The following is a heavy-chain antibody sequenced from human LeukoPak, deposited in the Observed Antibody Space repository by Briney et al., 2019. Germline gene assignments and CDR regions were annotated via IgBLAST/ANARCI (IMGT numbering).Heavy chain of an antibody. J-gene: IGHJ4*02. CDR3: AKRSVSSGFYYYFDY. D-gene: IGHD6-19*01. CDR1: GFTFSTNA. Sequence: PGGSLRLSCAASGFTFSTNAMSLVRQAPGKGPEWVSAISGSGGSTSYADSVKGRFTISRDNSKNTLFLQINSLRAEDTAVYCCAKRSVSSGFYYYFDYWGQGTLVTVSS. V-gene: IGHV3-23*01. CDR2: ISGSGGST.